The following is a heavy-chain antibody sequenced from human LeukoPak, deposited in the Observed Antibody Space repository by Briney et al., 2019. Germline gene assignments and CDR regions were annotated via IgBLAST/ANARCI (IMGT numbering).Heavy chain of an antibody. CDR3: ARVLAKVATIPGY. CDR2: INAGNGNT. V-gene: IGHV1-3*01. CDR1: GYTFTSYA. Sequence: ASVNVSCKASGYTFTSYAMHWVRQAPGQRLEWMGWINAGNGNTKYSQKFQGRVTITRDTSASTAYMELSSLRSEDTAVYYCARVLAKVATIPGYWGQGTLVPSPQ. D-gene: IGHD5-12*01. J-gene: IGHJ4*02.